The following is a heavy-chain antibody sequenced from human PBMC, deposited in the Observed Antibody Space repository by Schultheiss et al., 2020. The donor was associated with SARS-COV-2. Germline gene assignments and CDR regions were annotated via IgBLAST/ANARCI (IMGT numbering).Heavy chain of an antibody. CDR3: ARKSTSCYSFDY. J-gene: IGHJ4*02. V-gene: IGHV4-31*03. Sequence: SETLSLTCTVSGGSISSSSYYWGWIRQPPGKGLEWIGYIYYSGSTYYNPSLKSRVTISVDTSKNQFSLKLSSVTAADTAVYYCARKSTSCYSFDYWGQGTLVTVSS. CDR1: GGSISSSSYY. D-gene: IGHD2-2*01. CDR2: IYYSGST.